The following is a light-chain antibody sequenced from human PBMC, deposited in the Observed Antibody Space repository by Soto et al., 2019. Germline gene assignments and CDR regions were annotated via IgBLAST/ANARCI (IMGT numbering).Light chain of an antibody. CDR3: QQYYSTIT. J-gene: IGKJ5*01. CDR2: WAS. V-gene: IGKV4-1*01. CDR1: PTFLFSTNNKNY. Sequence: TQSPDSRDEPLAARATINLRSSPTFLFSTNNKNYLAWYQQKPGQPPKLLIYWASTRESGVPDRFSGSGSGTDFTLTISSLQAEDVAVYYCQQYYSTITFGQGTRLEI.